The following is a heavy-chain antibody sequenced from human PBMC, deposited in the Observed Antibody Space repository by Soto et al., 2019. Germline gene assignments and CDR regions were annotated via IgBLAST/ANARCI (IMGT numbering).Heavy chain of an antibody. CDR3: ARLVADSSWYYYGLDV. V-gene: IGHV2-26*03. D-gene: IGHD3-10*01. Sequence: QVTLKESGPVLVKATETLTLTCSISGFSVTTGRMGVSWIRQPPGKALEWLAHIFSNNERSYTTSLQHRLSISADNSTRQVVLTMTDVGPVDAATYFCARLVADSSWYYYGLDVWGQGASVTVS. CDR2: IFSNNER. J-gene: IGHJ6*02. CDR1: GFSVTTGRMG.